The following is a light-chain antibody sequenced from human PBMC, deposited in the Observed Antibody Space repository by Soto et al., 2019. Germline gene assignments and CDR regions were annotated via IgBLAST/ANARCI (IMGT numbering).Light chain of an antibody. CDR3: AAWDDSLNGFTGV. CDR1: SSNIETNT. Sequence: QSVLTQPPSASGTPGQRVTISCSGSSSNIETNTVNWYKQLPGMSPKLLIHSDNQRPSGVPDRFSGSKSGTSASLAISGLQPEDEADYYCAAWDDSLNGFTGVFGGGTQLTVL. V-gene: IGLV1-44*01. J-gene: IGLJ3*02. CDR2: SDN.